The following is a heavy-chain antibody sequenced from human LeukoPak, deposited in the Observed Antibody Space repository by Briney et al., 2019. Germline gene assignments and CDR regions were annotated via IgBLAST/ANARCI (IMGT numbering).Heavy chain of an antibody. CDR1: GFTFSSYS. V-gene: IGHV3-21*01. CDR2: ISSSSSYI. Sequence: TGGSLRLSCAASGFTFSSYSMNWVRQAPGKGLEWVSSISSSSSYIYYADSVKGRFTISRDNSKNTLYLQMNSLRAEDTAVYYCAKDREIRIAVAGTDFDYWGQGTLVTVSS. J-gene: IGHJ4*02. D-gene: IGHD6-19*01. CDR3: AKDREIRIAVAGTDFDY.